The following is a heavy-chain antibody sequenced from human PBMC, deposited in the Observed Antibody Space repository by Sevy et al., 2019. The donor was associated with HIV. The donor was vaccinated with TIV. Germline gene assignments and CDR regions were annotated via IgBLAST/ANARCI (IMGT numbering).Heavy chain of an antibody. CDR3: ATTKDYYDSSGYPFDD. CDR2: FDPEDGET. J-gene: IGHJ4*02. Sequence: GAPVKVSCKVSGSTLTKLSMHWVRQAPGKGLEWMATFDPEDGETIYAQKFQGRVTMTEDTSTDTAYMELSSLRSEDTAVYYCATTKDYYDSSGYPFDDWSQGTLVTVSS. CDR1: GSTLTKLS. V-gene: IGHV1-24*01. D-gene: IGHD3-22*01.